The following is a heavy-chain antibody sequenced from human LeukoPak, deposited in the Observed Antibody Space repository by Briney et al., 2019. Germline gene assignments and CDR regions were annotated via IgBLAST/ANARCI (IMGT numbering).Heavy chain of an antibody. J-gene: IGHJ4*02. CDR3: AKTPLGYCSGGSCYSGY. V-gene: IGHV3-23*01. D-gene: IGHD2-15*01. CDR1: GFTFSNYA. Sequence: GGSLRLSCAASGFTFSNYAMSWVRQAPGKGLEWVSTISDSGGSTYYADSVKGRFTISRDNSKNTLYLQMNSLRAEDTAVYYCAKTPLGYCSGGSCYSGYWGQGTLVTVSS. CDR2: ISDSGGST.